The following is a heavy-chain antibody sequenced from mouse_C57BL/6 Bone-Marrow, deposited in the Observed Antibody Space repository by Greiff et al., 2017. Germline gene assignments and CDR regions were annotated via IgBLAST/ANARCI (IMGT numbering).Heavy chain of an antibody. J-gene: IGHJ3*01. CDR1: GYTFTDYE. CDR2: FDPETGGT. CDR3: TRAYYGNYAWFAY. Sequence: QVQLQQSGAELVRPGASVTLSCKASGYTFTDYEMHWVKQTPVHGLEWIGAFDPETGGTAYNQKFKGKAVLTADKSSSTAYMELRSLTSDDSAVYYCTRAYYGNYAWFAYWGQGTLVTVSA. D-gene: IGHD2-10*01. V-gene: IGHV1-15*01.